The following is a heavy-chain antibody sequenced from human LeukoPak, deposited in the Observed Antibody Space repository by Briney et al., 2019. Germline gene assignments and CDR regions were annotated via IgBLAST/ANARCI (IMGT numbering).Heavy chain of an antibody. D-gene: IGHD2-8*02. CDR3: AREDIFLVEHYFDY. CDR2: ISYDGSNK. V-gene: IGHV3-30*04. Sequence: GGSLRLSCAASGFTFSSYAMHWVRQAPGKGLEWVAVISYDGSNKYYADSVKGRFTISRDNSKNTLYLQMNSLRAEDTAVYYCAREDIFLVEHYFDYWGQGTLVTVSS. CDR1: GFTFSSYA. J-gene: IGHJ4*02.